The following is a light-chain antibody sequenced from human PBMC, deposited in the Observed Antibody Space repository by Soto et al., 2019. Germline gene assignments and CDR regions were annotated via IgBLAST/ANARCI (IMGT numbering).Light chain of an antibody. CDR1: QSISAY. V-gene: IGKV1-39*01. CDR2: GAS. CDR3: QQSYDTPPIT. J-gene: IGKJ3*01. Sequence: DIQMTQSPSSLSASVGDTVTITCRASQSISAYLNWYQHKPGKAPKLLIYGASSLQSGVPPRFSSSGSGTDFTLTITSLQPEDFATYYCQQSYDTPPITFGPGTKVDIK.